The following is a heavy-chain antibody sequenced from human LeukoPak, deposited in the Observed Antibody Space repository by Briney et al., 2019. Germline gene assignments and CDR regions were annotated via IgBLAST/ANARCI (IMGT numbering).Heavy chain of an antibody. CDR3: ARDLSVRRQANNWFDP. V-gene: IGHV1-2*02. CDR2: INPNSGGT. D-gene: IGHD4-23*01. CDR1: GYTFTGYY. Sequence: GASVKVSCKASGYTFTGYYMHWVRQAPGQGLEWMGWINPNSGGTNYAQKFQGRVTMTRDTSISTAYMELSRLRSDDTAVYYCARDLSVRRQANNWFDPWGQGTLVTVSS. J-gene: IGHJ5*02.